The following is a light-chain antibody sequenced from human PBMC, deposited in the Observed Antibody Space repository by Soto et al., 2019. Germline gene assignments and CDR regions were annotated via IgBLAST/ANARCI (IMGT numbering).Light chain of an antibody. J-gene: IGLJ2*01. CDR3: CSYAGSDTDV. CDR1: SSDVGGYNY. CDR2: EVN. Sequence: QSALTQPRSVPGSPGQSVTISCTGTSSDVGGYNYVSWYQQHPGKAPKVMIYEVNKRPSGVPDRFSGSKSGNTASLTISGLQAEDEADYYCCSYAGSDTDVFGGGTKLTVL. V-gene: IGLV2-11*01.